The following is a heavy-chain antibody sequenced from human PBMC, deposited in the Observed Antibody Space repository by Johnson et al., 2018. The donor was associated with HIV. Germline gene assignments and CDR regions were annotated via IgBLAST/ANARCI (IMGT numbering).Heavy chain of an antibody. CDR3: AREGGYCSGGSCVNAFDI. Sequence: MQLVESGGGVVQPGRSLRLSCAASGFTLDDYGMSWVRQAPGKGLEWVSGINWNGGSTGYADYVKGRFTIYRDNAKNSLYLQMNSLRAEDTALYYCAREGGYCSGGSCVNAFDIWGQGTMVTVSS. J-gene: IGHJ3*02. D-gene: IGHD2-15*01. V-gene: IGHV3-20*04. CDR2: INWNGGST. CDR1: GFTLDDYG.